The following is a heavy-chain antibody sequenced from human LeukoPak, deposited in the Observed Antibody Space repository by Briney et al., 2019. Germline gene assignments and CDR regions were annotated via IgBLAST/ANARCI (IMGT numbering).Heavy chain of an antibody. J-gene: IGHJ4*02. Sequence: GGSQRLSCAASGFTFSNYWMNWVRQAPGKGLEWVANIKQDGSAKYYVDSVKGRFTISRDNAKNSLYLQMNSLGAEDTAVYYCARTIREQWLTIDYWGQGTLVTFSS. V-gene: IGHV3-7*04. CDR2: IKQDGSAK. D-gene: IGHD6-19*01. CDR3: ARTIREQWLTIDY. CDR1: GFTFSNYW.